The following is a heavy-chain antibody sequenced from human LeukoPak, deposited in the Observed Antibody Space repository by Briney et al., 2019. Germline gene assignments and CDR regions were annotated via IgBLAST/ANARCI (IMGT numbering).Heavy chain of an antibody. J-gene: IGHJ4*02. V-gene: IGHV3-11*04. CDR3: ARGEVSSSWSIDY. D-gene: IGHD6-13*01. CDR1: GLTFNNAW. CDR2: ISSGGSTV. Sequence: PGGSLRLSCATSGLTFNNAWMSWFRQAPGKGLEWVSYISSGGSTVYYADSVKGRFTISRDNAKNSLYLQMNSLRAEDTAVYYCARGEVSSSWSIDYWGQGTLVTVSS.